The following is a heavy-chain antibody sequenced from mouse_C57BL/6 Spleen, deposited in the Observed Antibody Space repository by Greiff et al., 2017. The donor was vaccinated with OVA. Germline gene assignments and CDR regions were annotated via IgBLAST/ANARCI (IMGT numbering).Heavy chain of an antibody. J-gene: IGHJ2*01. CDR1: GYTFTNYW. CDR2: IYPGGGYT. V-gene: IGHV1-63*01. CDR3: AKKGNASGSYYDY. Sequence: QVQLQQSGAELVRPGTSVKMSCKASGYTFTNYWIGWAKQRPGHGLEWIGDIYPGGGYTNYNEQFKGKATLPADKSTGTSYMQFSSLTSKYSAIDSCAKKGNASGSYYDYWGQGTTLTVSS.